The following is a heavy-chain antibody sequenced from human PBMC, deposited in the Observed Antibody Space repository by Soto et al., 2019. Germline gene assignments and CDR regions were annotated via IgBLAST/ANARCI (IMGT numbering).Heavy chain of an antibody. Sequence: QVQLQQWGAGLLKPSETLSLTCAVYGGSFSGYYWSWIRQPPGKGLEWIGEINHSGSTNYNPSLKSRVTISVDTSKNQFSLKLSSVTAADTAVYYCARGKMVRGVISFDYWGQGTLVTVSS. D-gene: IGHD3-10*01. CDR1: GGSFSGYY. J-gene: IGHJ4*02. V-gene: IGHV4-34*01. CDR2: INHSGST. CDR3: ARGKMVRGVISFDY.